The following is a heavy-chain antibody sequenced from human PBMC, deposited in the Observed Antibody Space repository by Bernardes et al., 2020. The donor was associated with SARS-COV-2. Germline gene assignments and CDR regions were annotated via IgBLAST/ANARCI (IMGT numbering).Heavy chain of an antibody. CDR2: IFWDDDK. D-gene: IGHD1-26*01. Sequence: SGPTLVKPTQTLTLTCTFSGFSLSTTGVGVGWIRQPPGEALEWLALIFWDDDKFYSPSLNSRLSVTKDTAKNQVVLSMTDMDPVDTGTYYCAHRYTGSHFDYWGQGTLVTVSS. CDR1: GFSLSTTGVG. CDR3: AHRYTGSHFDY. J-gene: IGHJ4*02. V-gene: IGHV2-5*02.